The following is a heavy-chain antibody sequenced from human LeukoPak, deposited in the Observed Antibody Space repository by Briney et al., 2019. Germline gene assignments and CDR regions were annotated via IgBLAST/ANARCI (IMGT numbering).Heavy chain of an antibody. CDR3: ARKMGGTGLDY. Sequence: SETLSLTCTVSGASISGYYWSWIRQPPGKGLEGIGYIYSSGSTNYNPSLKSRLTVSIDASKNQFSLKLSSVTAADTAFYYCARKMGGTGLDYWGQGSLVTVSS. J-gene: IGHJ4*02. V-gene: IGHV4-59*08. CDR2: IYSSGST. D-gene: IGHD1-26*01. CDR1: GASISGYY.